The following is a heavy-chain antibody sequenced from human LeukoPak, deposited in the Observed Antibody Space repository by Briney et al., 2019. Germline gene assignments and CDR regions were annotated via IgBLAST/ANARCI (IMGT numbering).Heavy chain of an antibody. CDR3: AKDRCSNGIGCYYYYMDV. Sequence: GGSLRLSCAASGFTFSSYSMNWVRQAPGKGLEWVAYIQYDGSNEQYADSVKGRFSISRDSSKNILYLQMNSLRAEDTAVYYCAKDRCSNGIGCYYYYMDVWGKGTTVTVSS. CDR1: GFTFSSYS. J-gene: IGHJ6*03. V-gene: IGHV3-30*02. CDR2: IQYDGSNE. D-gene: IGHD2-8*01.